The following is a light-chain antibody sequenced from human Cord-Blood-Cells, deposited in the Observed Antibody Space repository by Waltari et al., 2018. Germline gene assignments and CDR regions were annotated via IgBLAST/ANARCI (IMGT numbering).Light chain of an antibody. CDR1: SSAVGGYNY. J-gene: IGLJ2*01. Sequence: QSALTQPPSASGSPGQSVTLPCTGTSSAVGGYNYVSWYQQPPGKAPKLMIYEVSKRPSGVPDRFSGSKSGNTASLTVSGLQAEDEADYYCSSYAGSNNFVVFGGGTKLTVL. CDR3: SSYAGSNNFVV. CDR2: EVS. V-gene: IGLV2-8*01.